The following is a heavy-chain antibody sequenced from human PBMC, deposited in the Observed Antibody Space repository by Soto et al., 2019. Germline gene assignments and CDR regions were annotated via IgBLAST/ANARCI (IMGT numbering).Heavy chain of an antibody. Sequence: ASVKVTCKDSGYTFTCYGISWVRQAPGQGLEWMGWISAYNGNTNYAQKLQGRATMTTDTSTSTAYMELRSLRSDDTAVYYCARLGGVTATFGYWGQGTLVTVSS. CDR3: ARLGGVTATFGY. CDR1: GYTFTCYG. D-gene: IGHD2-21*02. J-gene: IGHJ4*02. V-gene: IGHV1-18*01. CDR2: ISAYNGNT.